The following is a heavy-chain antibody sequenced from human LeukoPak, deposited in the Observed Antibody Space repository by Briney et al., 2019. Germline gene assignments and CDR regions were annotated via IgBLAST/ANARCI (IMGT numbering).Heavy chain of an antibody. V-gene: IGHV4-39*01. CDR2: IYFTGRT. D-gene: IGHD5-12*01. Sequence: SSETLSLTCTVSGDSVSHSVDYWGWIRQAPLKGLEWIGSIYFTGRTDYNSSLKSRVTISVDTSQNQFSLRLTSVTAADTAMYFCARHLRYSGPDHWGQGTLVTVSS. J-gene: IGHJ4*02. CDR1: GDSVSHSVDY. CDR3: ARHLRYSGPDH.